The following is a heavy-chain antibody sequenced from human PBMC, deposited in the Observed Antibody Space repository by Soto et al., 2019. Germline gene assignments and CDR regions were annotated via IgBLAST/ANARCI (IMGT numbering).Heavy chain of an antibody. CDR3: VRENSYFDY. CDR1: GYTFRNFG. Sequence: QIQLLQSGAEVKKPGASVKVTCKASGYTFRNFGISWVRQAPGQGLEWRGWISAYNAKANYAQKLQGRLNMTADTSTSTAYMELKSLRSDDTAVYYCVRENSYFDYWGQGTLVTVSS. V-gene: IGHV1-18*01. CDR2: ISAYNAKA. J-gene: IGHJ4*02.